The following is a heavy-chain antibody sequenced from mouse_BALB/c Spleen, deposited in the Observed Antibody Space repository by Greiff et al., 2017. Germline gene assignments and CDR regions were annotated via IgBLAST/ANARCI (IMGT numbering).Heavy chain of an antibody. CDR1: GYSFTDYI. CDR2: INPYYGST. J-gene: IGHJ2*01. CDR3: ARSQVRQALGFDY. D-gene: IGHD2-14*01. Sequence: VQLQQTGPELVKPGASVKISCKASGYSFTDYIMLWVKQSHGKSLEWIGNINPYYGSTSYNLKFKGKATLTVDKSSSTAYMQLNSLTSEDSAVYYCARSQVRQALGFDYWGQGTTLTVSS. V-gene: IGHV1-39*01.